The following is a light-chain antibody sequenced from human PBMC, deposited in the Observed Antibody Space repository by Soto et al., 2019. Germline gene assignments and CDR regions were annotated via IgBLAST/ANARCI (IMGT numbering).Light chain of an antibody. CDR3: QQYNNWPLT. CDR1: QSVSGN. J-gene: IGKJ4*01. CDR2: GAS. Sequence: EIVMTQSPATLSVSPGERATPSCRASQSVSGNLAWYQQKPGQAPRLLIYGASTRATGIPARFSGSGSGTEFTLTISSLQSEDFAVYYCQQYNNWPLTFGGGTKVEIK. V-gene: IGKV3-15*01.